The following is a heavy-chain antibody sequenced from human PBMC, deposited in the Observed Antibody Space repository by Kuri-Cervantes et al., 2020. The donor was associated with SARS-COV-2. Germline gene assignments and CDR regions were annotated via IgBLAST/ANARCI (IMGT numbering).Heavy chain of an antibody. CDR1: GYTLAQLS. D-gene: IGHD6-13*01. Sequence: ASVKVSCKVSGYTLAQLSMHWVRQAPGKGLEWMGGFDPEDGETIYAQKFQGRVTMTEDTSTDTAYMELSSLRSEDTAVYYCATAIAAAGSMIDYWGQGTLVTVSS. CDR3: ATAIAAAGSMIDY. CDR2: FDPEDGET. V-gene: IGHV1-24*01. J-gene: IGHJ4*02.